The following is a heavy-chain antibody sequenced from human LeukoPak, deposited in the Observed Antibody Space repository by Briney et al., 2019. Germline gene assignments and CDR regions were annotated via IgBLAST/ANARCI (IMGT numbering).Heavy chain of an antibody. D-gene: IGHD4-17*01. V-gene: IGHV3-43*02. Sequence: LAGGPLRLSCAPSGFTFDDYAMLWVRHAPGKGLEWASLISGDGGSTYYAASVKGRFTISRDKSKNSLYLQMNSLRSEDTAMNYCAKDEGLRLWGQGTLVTVSS. J-gene: IGHJ4*02. CDR1: GFTFDDYA. CDR3: AKDEGLRL. CDR2: ISGDGGST.